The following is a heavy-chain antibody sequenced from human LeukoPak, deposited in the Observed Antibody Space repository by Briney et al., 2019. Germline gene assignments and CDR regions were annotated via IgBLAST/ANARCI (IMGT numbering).Heavy chain of an antibody. CDR1: GGSISSGDYY. D-gene: IGHD2-2*02. CDR2: IYYSGST. CDR3: ARRPGTYCRSTTCYTGFAFEI. J-gene: IGHJ3*02. V-gene: IGHV4-30-4*08. Sequence: SETLSLTCTVSGGSISSGDYYWSWIRQPPGKGLEWIGYIYYSGSTYYNPSLKSRVTISVDTSKNQFSLKLSSVTAADTAVYYCARRPGTYCRSTTCYTGFAFEIWGQGAVVTVSP.